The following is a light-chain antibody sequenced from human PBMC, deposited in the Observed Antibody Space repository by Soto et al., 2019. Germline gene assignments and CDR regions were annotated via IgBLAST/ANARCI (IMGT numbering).Light chain of an antibody. CDR2: GAS. Sequence: EVVLTQSPGTLSLSPGERATLSCRASQSVSNNYLAWYQQKPGQAPRRLIYGASSRATGIPDRCSGSGSGTDFTLTISRLEPEDFAVYYCQQYGSSPTFGEGTRLEIK. CDR3: QQYGSSPT. V-gene: IGKV3-20*01. J-gene: IGKJ5*01. CDR1: QSVSNNY.